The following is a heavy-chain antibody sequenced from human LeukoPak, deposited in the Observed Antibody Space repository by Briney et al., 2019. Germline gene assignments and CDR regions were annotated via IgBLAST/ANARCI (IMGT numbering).Heavy chain of an antibody. D-gene: IGHD3-22*01. V-gene: IGHV3-23*01. CDR3: AKAFYYYDSSGYYFSFDY. CDR1: GFTFSNYG. Sequence: PGGSLRLSCAASGFTFSNYGMNWVRQAPGKGLEWVAAISGSGGSKYYADSVKGRFTISRDNSKNTLYLQMNSLRAEDAAVYYCAKAFYYYDSSGYYFSFDYWGQGTLVTVSS. J-gene: IGHJ4*02. CDR2: ISGSGGSK.